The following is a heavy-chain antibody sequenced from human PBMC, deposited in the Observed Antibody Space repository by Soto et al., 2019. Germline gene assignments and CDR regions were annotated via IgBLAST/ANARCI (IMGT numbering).Heavy chain of an antibody. Sequence: EVQLLESGGGLVQPGGSLRLSCAASGFTFSSYAMSWVRQAPGKGLEWVSAISGSGGSTYYADSVKGRFTISRDNSKNTVYMTMNSRRDEDTGVYYGAKVGTSLQFDYWGQGTLVTVSS. CDR3: AKVGTSLQFDY. D-gene: IGHD1-1*01. CDR1: GFTFSSYA. V-gene: IGHV3-23*01. J-gene: IGHJ4*02. CDR2: ISGSGGST.